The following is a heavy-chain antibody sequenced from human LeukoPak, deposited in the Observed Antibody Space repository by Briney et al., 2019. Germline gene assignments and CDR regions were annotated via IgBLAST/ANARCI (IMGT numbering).Heavy chain of an antibody. Sequence: GGSLRLSCTGSGFTFGDYAMSWVRQAPGKGLEWVGFIRSTASGGTAEYAASVKGRFTISRDDSKSIAHLQMNSLKTEDTAVYYCTRDGRNYGSGRVFDYWGQGTLVTVSS. CDR1: GFTFGDYA. CDR3: TRDGRNYGSGRVFDY. CDR2: IRSTASGGTA. V-gene: IGHV3-49*04. D-gene: IGHD3-10*01. J-gene: IGHJ4*02.